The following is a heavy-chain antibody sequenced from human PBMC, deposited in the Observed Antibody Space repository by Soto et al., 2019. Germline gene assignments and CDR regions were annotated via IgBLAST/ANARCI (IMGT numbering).Heavy chain of an antibody. J-gene: IGHJ6*02. CDR2: IWYDGSNK. CDR1: GFTFSSYG. Sequence: QVQLVESGGGVVQPGRSLRLSCAASGFTFSSYGMHWVRQAPGKGLEWVAVIWYDGSNKYYADSVKGRFTISRDNSKNTLYLQMNSLRAEDAAVYYCARDGYCSGGSCRYYYGMDVWGQGTTVTVSS. D-gene: IGHD2-15*01. CDR3: ARDGYCSGGSCRYYYGMDV. V-gene: IGHV3-33*01.